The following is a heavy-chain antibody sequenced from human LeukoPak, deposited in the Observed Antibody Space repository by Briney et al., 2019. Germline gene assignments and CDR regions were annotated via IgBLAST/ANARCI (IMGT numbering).Heavy chain of an antibody. CDR3: ATGRGYCSSTSCYLEFDP. CDR1: GYTFTSYD. CDR2: MNPNSGNT. D-gene: IGHD2-2*01. V-gene: IGHV1-8*03. Sequence: ASVKVSCKASGYTFTSYDINWVRQATGQGLEWMGWMNPNSGNTGYAQKFQGRVTITRNTSISTAYMELSSLRSEDTAVYYCATGRGYCSSTSCYLEFDPWGQGTLVTVSS. J-gene: IGHJ5*02.